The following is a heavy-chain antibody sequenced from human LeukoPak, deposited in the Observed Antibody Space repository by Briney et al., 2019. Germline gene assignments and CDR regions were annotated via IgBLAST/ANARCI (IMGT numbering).Heavy chain of an antibody. CDR3: ARSYYYGSDSAFDI. D-gene: IGHD3-10*01. CDR1: GGSFSAYY. CDR2: IYYSGST. Sequence: SETLSLTCAVYGGSFSAYYWSWIRQPPGKGLEWIGYIYYSGSTYYNPSLKSRVTISVDTSKNQFSLKLSSVTAADTAVYYCARSYYYGSDSAFDIWGQGTMVTVSS. V-gene: IGHV4-30-4*01. J-gene: IGHJ3*02.